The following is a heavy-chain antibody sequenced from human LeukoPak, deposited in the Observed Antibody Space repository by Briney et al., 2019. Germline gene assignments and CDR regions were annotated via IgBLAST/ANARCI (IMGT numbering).Heavy chain of an antibody. J-gene: IGHJ4*02. Sequence: GGSLRLSCAASGFTFSSYAMSWVRQAPGKGLEWVSAISGSGGSTYYADSVKGRFTISRDNSKNTLYLQMNSLRAEDTAVYYCARDNDSDDYGDYFGQGNFDYWGQGTLVTVSS. CDR2: ISGSGGST. CDR3: ARDNDSDDYGDYFGQGNFDY. V-gene: IGHV3-23*01. D-gene: IGHD4-17*01. CDR1: GFTFSSYA.